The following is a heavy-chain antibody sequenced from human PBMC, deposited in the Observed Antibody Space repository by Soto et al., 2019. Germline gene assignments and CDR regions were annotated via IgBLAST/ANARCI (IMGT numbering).Heavy chain of an antibody. Sequence: QVHLKESGPGLVRPSDILSLTCTVTGDSISRTRWCSWVRQSPGKGLECIGDIYHRGSTNYHPSLKSRSTISAVKSANQFALKLKSVTTADTAVYFCARTVKFYYYDKSGSPFHTWAQGTLVTVSA. V-gene: IGHV4-4*02. D-gene: IGHD3-22*01. CDR3: ARTVKFYYYDKSGSPFHT. J-gene: IGHJ5*02. CDR1: GDSISRTRW. CDR2: IYHRGST.